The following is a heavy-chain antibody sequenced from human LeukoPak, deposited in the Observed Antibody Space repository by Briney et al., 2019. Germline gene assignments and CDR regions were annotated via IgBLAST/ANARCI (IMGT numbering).Heavy chain of an antibody. V-gene: IGHV3-30-3*01. CDR1: GFTFSSYA. Sequence: GGSLRLSCAASGFTFSSYAMHWVRQAPGKGLEWVAVISYDGSNKYYADSVKGRFTISRDNSKNTLYLQMNSLRAEDTAVYYCAKTRFPTIDYWGQGTLVTVSS. D-gene: IGHD2-2*01. J-gene: IGHJ4*02. CDR2: ISYDGSNK. CDR3: AKTRFPTIDY.